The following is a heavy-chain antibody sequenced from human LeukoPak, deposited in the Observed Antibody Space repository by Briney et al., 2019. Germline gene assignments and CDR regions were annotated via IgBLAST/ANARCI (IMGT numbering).Heavy chain of an antibody. V-gene: IGHV3-30*18. Sequence: GRSLRLSCAASGFTFSSYGMHWVRQAPGKGLEWVAVISYDGSNKYYADSVKGRFTISRDNSKNTLYLQMNSLRAEDTAVYYCAKDDASRPFGELSVYYYYGMDVWGQGTTVTVSS. CDR1: GFTFSSYG. CDR3: AKDDASRPFGELSVYYYYGMDV. J-gene: IGHJ6*02. CDR2: ISYDGSNK. D-gene: IGHD3-10*01.